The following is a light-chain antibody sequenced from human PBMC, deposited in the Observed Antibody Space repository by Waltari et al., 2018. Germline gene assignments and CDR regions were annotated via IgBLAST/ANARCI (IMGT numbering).Light chain of an antibody. CDR3: HQYYSTPFT. J-gene: IGKJ3*01. Sequence: EILMTQSPGTLSVSPGETATLSCRASQSLSRNLAWYQQKPGQPPKLLIYWASTRESGVPDRFSGSESGTDFTLTISSLQAEDVAVYYCHQYYSTPFTFGPGTKVDIK. CDR2: WAS. V-gene: IGKV4-1*01. CDR1: QSLSRN.